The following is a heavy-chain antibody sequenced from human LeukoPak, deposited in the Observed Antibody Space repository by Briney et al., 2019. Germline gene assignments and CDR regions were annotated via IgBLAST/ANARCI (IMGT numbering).Heavy chain of an antibody. V-gene: IGHV3-23*01. D-gene: IGHD4-11*01. CDR3: AKDGTHDYSNYDFDY. CDR2: ISGSGGST. Sequence: GGSLRPSCAASGFTFSSYAMSWVRQAPGEGLEWVSAISGSGGSTYYADSVKGRFTISRDNSKNTLYLQMNSLRAEDTAVYYCAKDGTHDYSNYDFDYWGQGTLVTVSS. CDR1: GFTFSSYA. J-gene: IGHJ4*02.